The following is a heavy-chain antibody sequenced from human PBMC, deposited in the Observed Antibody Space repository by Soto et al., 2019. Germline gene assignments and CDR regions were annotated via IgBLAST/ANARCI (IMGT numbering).Heavy chain of an antibody. D-gene: IGHD6-19*01. J-gene: IGHJ2*01. CDR1: GGSFSGYY. V-gene: IGHV4-34*01. CDR2: INHSGST. CDR3: ARGRIVVAGTFWYFDL. Sequence: QVQLQQWGAGLLKPSETLSLTCAVYGGSFSGYYWSWIRQPPGKGLEWIGEINHSGSTNYNPSLKSRVIISVDTSKSQFSLKRSSVTAADTAVYYCARGRIVVAGTFWYFDLWGRGTLVTVS.